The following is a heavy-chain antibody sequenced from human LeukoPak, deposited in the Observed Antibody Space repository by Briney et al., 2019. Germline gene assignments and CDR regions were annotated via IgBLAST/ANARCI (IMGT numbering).Heavy chain of an antibody. V-gene: IGHV3-21*01. J-gene: IGHJ4*02. CDR2: ITSGGDYM. Sequence: RPGGSLRLACAASGFTLGGYTMGWVRQAPGKGLRWVSTITSGGDYMYYADPVKGRFNIYRDDSKNSLYLHMNRLSAEDTAVYYCARGSIFGVVIANDYWGQGTVVTVSS. CDR3: ARGSIFGVVIANDY. D-gene: IGHD3-16*02. CDR1: GFTLGGYT.